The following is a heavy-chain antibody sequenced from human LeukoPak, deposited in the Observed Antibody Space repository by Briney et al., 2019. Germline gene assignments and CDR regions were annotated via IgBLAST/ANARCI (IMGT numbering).Heavy chain of an antibody. CDR3: AKGIEIVVVPASDYFDY. D-gene: IGHD3-22*01. CDR2: ISSSGSTI. J-gene: IGHJ4*02. CDR1: GFTFSSYE. Sequence: GGPLRLSCAASGFTFSSYEMNWVRQAPGKGLEWVSYISSSGSTIYYADSVKGRFTISRDNAKNSLYLQMNSLRAEDTAVYYCAKGIEIVVVPASDYFDYWGQGTLVTVSS. V-gene: IGHV3-48*03.